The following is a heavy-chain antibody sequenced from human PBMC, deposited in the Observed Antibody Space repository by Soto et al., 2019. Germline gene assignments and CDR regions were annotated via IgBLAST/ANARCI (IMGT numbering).Heavy chain of an antibody. Sequence: GGSLRLSCAASGFTFSSYAMHWVRQAPGKGLEWVAVISYDGSNKYYADSVKGRFTISRDNSKNTLYLQMNSLRAEDTAVYYCARDSHGYCTNGVCFRYYYGMHVCGPGTTVTVYS. CDR1: GFTFSSYA. CDR2: ISYDGSNK. J-gene: IGHJ6*02. D-gene: IGHD2-8*01. CDR3: ARDSHGYCTNGVCFRYYYGMHV. V-gene: IGHV3-30-3*01.